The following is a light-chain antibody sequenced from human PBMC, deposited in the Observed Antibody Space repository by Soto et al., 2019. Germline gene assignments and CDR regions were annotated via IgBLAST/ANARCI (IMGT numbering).Light chain of an antibody. J-gene: IGKJ5*01. Sequence: GDSVTITCRASQTISSWLAWYQQKPGRAPKLLIYDVFNLQSGVPSRFSGSGSGTEFTLTISSLQPDDSATYYCQQYHSFSFTFGQGTRLEIK. CDR3: QQYHSFSFT. CDR2: DVF. CDR1: QTISSW. V-gene: IGKV1-5*01.